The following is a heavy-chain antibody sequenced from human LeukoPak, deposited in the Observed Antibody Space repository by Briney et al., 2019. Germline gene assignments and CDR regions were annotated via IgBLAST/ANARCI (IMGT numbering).Heavy chain of an antibody. CDR3: ARVRPWELQDYFDH. CDR1: GFTFDDYG. Sequence: GGSLRLSCAASGFTFDDYGMTWVRQAPGKGLEWVSSINWRGGGTAYADSVKGRFTISRDNAKNSLFLQMDSLRAEDTALHFCARVRPWELQDYFDHWGQGTLVTVSS. D-gene: IGHD1-26*01. CDR2: INWRGGGT. J-gene: IGHJ4*02. V-gene: IGHV3-20*04.